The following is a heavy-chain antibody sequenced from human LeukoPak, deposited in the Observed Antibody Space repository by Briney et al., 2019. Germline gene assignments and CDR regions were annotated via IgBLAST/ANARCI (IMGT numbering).Heavy chain of an antibody. CDR1: GLTFNNNA. V-gene: IGHV3-23*01. CDR2: INGGGDAT. D-gene: IGHD2-2*01. J-gene: IGHJ3*01. CDR3: ARCTASCYANAFDV. Sequence: PGGSLRLSCATSGLTFNNNAMSWVRQAPGKRLEWVSAINGGGDATEYADSVKGRFTISRDNSKNTLYLQMNSLRPEDTAVYYCARCTASCYANAFDVWGQGTLLTVSS.